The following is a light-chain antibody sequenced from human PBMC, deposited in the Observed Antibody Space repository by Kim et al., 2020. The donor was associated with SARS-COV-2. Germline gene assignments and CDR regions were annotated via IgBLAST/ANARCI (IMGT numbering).Light chain of an antibody. V-gene: IGLV2-11*01. CDR2: DVS. J-gene: IGLJ2*01. CDR3: CSYAGSPHEVV. Sequence: QSVTISCTGTSSDVGGYNYVSWYQQHPGKAPKLMIYDVSKRPSGVPDRFSGSKSGNTASLTISGLQAEDEADYYCCSYAGSPHEVVFGGGTQLTVL. CDR1: SSDVGGYNY.